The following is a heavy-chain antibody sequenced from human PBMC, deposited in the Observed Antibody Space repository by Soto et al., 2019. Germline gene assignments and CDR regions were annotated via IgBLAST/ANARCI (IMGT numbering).Heavy chain of an antibody. CDR2: IYPGDSDT. Sequence: PGESLKISCKGSGYNFTIYWIAWVRQMPGKGLEWMGIIYPGDSDTRYSPSFQGQVTISADKSISTAYLQWSSLKASDTAMYYCARLRRYCPSSSCYTEADRRYNWFDPWGQGTLVTVSS. CDR3: ARLRRYCPSSSCYTEADRRYNWFDP. D-gene: IGHD2-2*01. J-gene: IGHJ5*02. CDR1: GYNFTIYW. V-gene: IGHV5-51*01.